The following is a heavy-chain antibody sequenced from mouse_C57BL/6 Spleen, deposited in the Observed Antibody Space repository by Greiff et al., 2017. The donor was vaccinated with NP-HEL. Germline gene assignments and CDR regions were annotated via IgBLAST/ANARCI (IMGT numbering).Heavy chain of an antibody. J-gene: IGHJ2*01. CDR3: ARDYGYDGYFDY. Sequence: QVQLQQPGAELVRPGSSVKLSCKASGYTFTSYWMHWVKQRPIQGLEWIGNIDPSDSETHYNQKFKDKATLTVDKSSSTAYMQLSSLTSEDSAVDYCARDYGYDGYFDYWGQGTTLTVSA. CDR2: IDPSDSET. D-gene: IGHD2-2*01. V-gene: IGHV1-52*01. CDR1: GYTFTSYW.